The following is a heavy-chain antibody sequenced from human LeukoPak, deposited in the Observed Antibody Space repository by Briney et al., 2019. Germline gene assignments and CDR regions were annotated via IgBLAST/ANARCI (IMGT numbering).Heavy chain of an antibody. CDR2: IKGDESAR. CDR3: AGDVVGSLDY. V-gene: IGHV3-7*01. D-gene: IGHD1-26*01. Sequence: GGSLRLSCAASGFTFSTYWMAWVRQALGKGLEWVANIKGDESARHQADSVKGRFTISRDNTQNSVYLQMNNLRADDTAVYYCAGDVVGSLDYWGQGTLVTVSS. CDR1: GFTFSTYW. J-gene: IGHJ4*02.